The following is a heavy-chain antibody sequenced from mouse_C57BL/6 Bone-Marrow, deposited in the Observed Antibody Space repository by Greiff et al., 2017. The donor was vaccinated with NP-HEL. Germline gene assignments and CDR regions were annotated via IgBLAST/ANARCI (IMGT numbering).Heavy chain of an antibody. Sequence: EVQRVESGAELVRPGASVKLSCTASGFNIKDDYMHWVKQRPEQGLEWIGWIDPENGDTEYASKFQGKATITADTSSNTAYLQLSSLTSEDTAVYYCTTFGRDYWGQGTTLTVSS. CDR2: IDPENGDT. CDR1: GFNIKDDY. CDR3: TTFGRDY. D-gene: IGHD1-1*01. J-gene: IGHJ2*01. V-gene: IGHV14-4*01.